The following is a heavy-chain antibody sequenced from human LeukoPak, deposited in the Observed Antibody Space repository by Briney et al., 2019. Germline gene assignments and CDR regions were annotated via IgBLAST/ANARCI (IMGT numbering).Heavy chain of an antibody. CDR3: ARHPGGSYANEDY. D-gene: IGHD1-26*01. V-gene: IGHV4-39*01. Sequence: SETLSLTCTVSGGSISSSSYYWGWIRQPPGKGLEWIGSIYYSGSTYYNPSLKSRVTISVDTSKNQFSLKLSSVTAADTAVYYCARHPGGSYANEDYWGQGTLVTVSS. J-gene: IGHJ4*02. CDR1: GGSISSSSYY. CDR2: IYYSGST.